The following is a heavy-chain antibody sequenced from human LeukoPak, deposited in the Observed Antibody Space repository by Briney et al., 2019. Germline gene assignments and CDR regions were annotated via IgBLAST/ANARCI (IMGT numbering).Heavy chain of an antibody. J-gene: IGHJ4*02. D-gene: IGHD1-14*01. Sequence: GESPKISFNGSEYRFPTYWIVWVRPMPGKGLEWMGIIYPGDSDTRYSPPFQGQVTISADKSISTAYLQWSSLKASDTAIYYCARHNREYASDSPLDYWGQGTLVTVSS. CDR3: ARHNREYASDSPLDY. CDR1: EYRFPTYW. CDR2: IYPGDSDT. V-gene: IGHV5-51*01.